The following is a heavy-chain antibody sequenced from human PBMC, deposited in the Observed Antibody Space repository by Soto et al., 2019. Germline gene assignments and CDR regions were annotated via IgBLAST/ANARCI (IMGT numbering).Heavy chain of an antibody. CDR2: ISGKNGNT. CDR1: GYTFISHG. Sequence: QVQLVQSGVEVKKPGASVKVSCKASGYTFISHGISWVRQAPGQGLEWMGWISGKNGNTNYAQKLQGRVTLTTDTSTRTAYLELRCLRSDDTAVYYCARVSSSIVVVPDYGMDVWGQGTTVTVSS. CDR3: ARVSSSIVVVPDYGMDV. V-gene: IGHV1-18*04. D-gene: IGHD2-15*01. J-gene: IGHJ6*02.